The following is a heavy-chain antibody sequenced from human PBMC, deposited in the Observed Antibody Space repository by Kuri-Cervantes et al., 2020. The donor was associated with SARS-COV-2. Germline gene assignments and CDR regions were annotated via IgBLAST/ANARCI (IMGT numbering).Heavy chain of an antibody. CDR2: ISGSGGST. D-gene: IGHD1-1*01. J-gene: IGHJ4*02. V-gene: IGHV3-23*01. CDR1: GFTSSSYA. Sequence: GESLKISCAASGFTSSSYAMSWVRQAPGKGLEWVSAISGSGGSTYYADSVKGRFTISRDNSKNTLYLQMNSLRAEDTAVYYCAKMSVYNWNDGDFDYWGQGTLVTVSS. CDR3: AKMSVYNWNDGDFDY.